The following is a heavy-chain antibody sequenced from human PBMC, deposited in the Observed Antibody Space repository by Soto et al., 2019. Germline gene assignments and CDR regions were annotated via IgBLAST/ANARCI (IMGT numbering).Heavy chain of an antibody. CDR2: IYYSGST. CDR1: GGSISSGGYY. CDR3: AGIYSGSPGGTLRY. D-gene: IGHD1-26*01. Sequence: QVQLQESGPGLVKPSQTLSLTCTVSGGSISSGGYYWSWIRQHPGKGLEWIGYIYYSGSTYYNPSLKSRVTISVDTSKNQLSQKLSSVPAADTAVYYCAGIYSGSPGGTLRYWGQGTLVTVSS. V-gene: IGHV4-31*03. J-gene: IGHJ4*02.